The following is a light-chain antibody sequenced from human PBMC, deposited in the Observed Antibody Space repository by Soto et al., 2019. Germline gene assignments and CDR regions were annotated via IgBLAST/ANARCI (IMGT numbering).Light chain of an antibody. V-gene: IGKV3-11*02. CDR1: QSVGTY. Sequence: EFVLTQSPATLSLSPGEGASLSCCASQSVGTYMAWYQHKPGQPPRLLIYDASKRATGIPARFSGSGSGRNFTFTISSLEPADFALYFCQLRSSWPPYTFAQGTKVEMK. CDR2: DAS. CDR3: QLRSSWPPYT. J-gene: IGKJ2*01.